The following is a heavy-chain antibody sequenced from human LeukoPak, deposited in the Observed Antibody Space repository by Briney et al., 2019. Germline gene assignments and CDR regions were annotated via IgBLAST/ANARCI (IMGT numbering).Heavy chain of an antibody. CDR2: MYYGGST. J-gene: IGHJ4*02. CDR1: VGSISSGSYY. V-gene: IGHV4-39*07. CDR3: ARRRSLGSVIRFDY. D-gene: IGHD3-3*01. Sequence: PSETLSLTCTVSVGSISSGSYYWGWIRQPPGKGLEWIGSMYYGGSTYYSPSLSSRVTISVDTSKNQFSLKLSSVTAADTAVYYCARRRSLGSVIRFDYWGQGTLVTVSS.